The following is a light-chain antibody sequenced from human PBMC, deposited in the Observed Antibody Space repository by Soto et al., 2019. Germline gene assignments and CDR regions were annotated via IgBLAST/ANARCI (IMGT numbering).Light chain of an antibody. CDR2: AAS. CDR1: QSISSY. J-gene: IGKJ3*01. V-gene: IGKV1-39*01. CDR3: HQSYRTTFT. Sequence: DIQMTQSPSSLSASVGDRVTITCRASQSISSYLNWYQQKPGKAPKLLIYAASTSQSGVPSRISGSGSGADFTLPISSLQPEDFATYYCHQSYRTTFTFGRGTKVNIK.